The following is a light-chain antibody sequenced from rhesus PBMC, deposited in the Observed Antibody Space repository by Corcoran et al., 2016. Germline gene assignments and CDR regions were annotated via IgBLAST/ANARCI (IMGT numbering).Light chain of an antibody. CDR2: YAS. CDR3: QQYYSFPLT. CDR1: QGINNY. J-gene: IGKJ4*01. V-gene: IGKV1-66*01. Sequence: DIQMTQSPSSLSASVGARVTITCRASQGINNYLIWYQQKPGNAPKSLIYYASILEAGIPSRFSGGKSGADDTLTISSLRPEDIGTYYCQQYYSFPLTFGGGTKVEVK.